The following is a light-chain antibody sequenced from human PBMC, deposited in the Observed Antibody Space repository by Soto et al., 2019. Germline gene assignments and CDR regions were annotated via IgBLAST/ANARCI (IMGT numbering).Light chain of an antibody. V-gene: IGKV1-39*01. Sequence: DIQMTQSPSSLSASVGDRVTITCRASQSISNYLNWYQQKPGKAPKLLIYAASNFQSGVPSRFSGSGSGTDFTLPISSLQPEEFATYNWKQSYTTPRTFGQGTKVEIK. CDR3: KQSYTTPRT. CDR1: QSISNY. CDR2: AAS. J-gene: IGKJ1*01.